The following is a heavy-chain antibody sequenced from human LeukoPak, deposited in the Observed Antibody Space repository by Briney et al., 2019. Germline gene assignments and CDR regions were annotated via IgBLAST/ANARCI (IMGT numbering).Heavy chain of an antibody. CDR2: ISSSSSCI. D-gene: IGHD6-13*01. Sequence: GESLKISCAASGFTFSSYSMNWVRQAPGKGLEWVSSISSSSSCIYYADSVKGRFTISRDNAKNSLYLQMNSLRAEDTAVYYCARDYRWSGQQLVGGVNYWGQGTLVTVSS. CDR3: ARDYRWSGQQLVGGVNY. CDR1: GFTFSSYS. J-gene: IGHJ4*02. V-gene: IGHV3-21*01.